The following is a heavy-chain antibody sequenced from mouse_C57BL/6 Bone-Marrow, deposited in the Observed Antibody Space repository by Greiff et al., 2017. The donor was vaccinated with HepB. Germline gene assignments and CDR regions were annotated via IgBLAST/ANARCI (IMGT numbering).Heavy chain of an antibody. Sequence: VMLVESGAELARPGASVKLSCKASGYTFTSYGISWVKQRTGQGLEWIGEIYPRSGNTYYNEKFKGKATLTADKSSSTAYMELRSLTSEDSAVYFCASDGYYFDYWGQGTTLTVSS. V-gene: IGHV1-81*01. J-gene: IGHJ2*01. D-gene: IGHD2-3*01. CDR2: IYPRSGNT. CDR3: ASDGYYFDY. CDR1: GYTFTSYG.